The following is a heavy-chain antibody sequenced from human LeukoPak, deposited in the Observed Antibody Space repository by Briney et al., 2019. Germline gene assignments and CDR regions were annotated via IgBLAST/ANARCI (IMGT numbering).Heavy chain of an antibody. Sequence: ASVKVSCKASGYTFTGYYMHWVRQAPGQGLEWMGWINPNSGGTNYAQKFQGWVTMTRDTSISTAYMELSRLRSDDTAVYYCARGYSGSYSKPGLPGPRMPDYWGQGTLVTVSS. CDR3: ARGYSGSYSKPGLPGPRMPDY. CDR2: INPNSGGT. J-gene: IGHJ4*02. D-gene: IGHD1-26*01. V-gene: IGHV1-2*04. CDR1: GYTFTGYY.